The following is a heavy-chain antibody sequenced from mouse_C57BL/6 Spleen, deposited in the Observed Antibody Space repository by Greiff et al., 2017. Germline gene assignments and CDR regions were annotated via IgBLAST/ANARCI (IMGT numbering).Heavy chain of an antibody. CDR3: ARGSLYAMDY. Sequence: VQLQQSGPELVKPGASVKISCKASGYSFTGYYMNWVKQSPEQSLEWIGEINPSTGGTTYNQKFKAKATLTVDKSSSTAYMQLNGLTSEDSAVYYCARGSLYAMDYWGQGTSVTVSS. CDR1: GYSFTGYY. CDR2: INPSTGGT. V-gene: IGHV1-42*01. J-gene: IGHJ4*01.